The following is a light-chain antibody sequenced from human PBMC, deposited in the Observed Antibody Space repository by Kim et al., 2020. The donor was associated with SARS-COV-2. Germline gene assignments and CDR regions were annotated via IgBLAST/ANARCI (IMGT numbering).Light chain of an antibody. CDR3: QKYNSAPRT. CDR1: QDIANS. J-gene: IGKJ1*01. Sequence: DIQMTQSPSSLSASVGDRVTITCRASQDIANSLAWYQQKPGKVPQVLIYAASTLQSGVPSRFSGSGSGTEFTLTIGSLQTEDVATYYCQKYNSAPRTFGPGTKVEIK. CDR2: AAS. V-gene: IGKV1-27*01.